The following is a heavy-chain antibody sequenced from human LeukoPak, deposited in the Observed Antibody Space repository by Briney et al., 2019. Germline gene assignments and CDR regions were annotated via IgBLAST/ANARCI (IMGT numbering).Heavy chain of an antibody. CDR2: IKQDGSEK. V-gene: IGHV3-7*01. CDR3: ARDSFEVGELFLPNFDY. Sequence: GGSLRPSCAASGFTFSSYWMSWVRQAPGKGLEWVANIKQDGSEKYYVDSVKGRFTISRDNAKNSLYLQMNSLRAEDTAVYYCARDSFEVGELFLPNFDYWGQGTLVTVSS. D-gene: IGHD3-10*01. CDR1: GFTFSSYW. J-gene: IGHJ4*02.